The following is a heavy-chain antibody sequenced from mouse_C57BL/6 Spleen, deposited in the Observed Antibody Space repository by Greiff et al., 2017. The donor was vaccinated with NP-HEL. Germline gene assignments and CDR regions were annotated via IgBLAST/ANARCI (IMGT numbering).Heavy chain of an antibody. CDR1: GFTFSSYG. J-gene: IGHJ2*01. V-gene: IGHV5-6*01. CDR3: ARQEITYFDY. CDR2: ISSGGSYP. Sequence: EVQLVESGGDLVKPGGSLKLSCAASGFTFSSYGMSWVRQTPDKRLEWVATISSGGSYPYYPDSVKGRFTISRDNAKNTLYLQMSSLKSEDTAMYYCARQEITYFDYWGQGTTLTVSS. D-gene: IGHD1-1*01.